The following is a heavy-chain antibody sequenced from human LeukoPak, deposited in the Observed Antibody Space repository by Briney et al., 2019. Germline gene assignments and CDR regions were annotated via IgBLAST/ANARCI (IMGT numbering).Heavy chain of an antibody. CDR3: ARGHYGLDV. J-gene: IGHJ6*02. CDR1: GFTFSDWY. CDR2: INSGSTSI. V-gene: IGHV3-11*01. Sequence: GGSLRLSCAASGFTFSDWYMSWIRQTPGKGLGWVSYINSGSTSIYNGDSVKGRFTISRDNAKNSLYLQMNNLRADDTAVYYCARGHYGLDVWGQGTTVTVSS.